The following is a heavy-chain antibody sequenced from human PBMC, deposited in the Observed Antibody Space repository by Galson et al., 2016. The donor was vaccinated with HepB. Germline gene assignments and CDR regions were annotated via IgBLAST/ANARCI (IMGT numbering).Heavy chain of an antibody. V-gene: IGHV4-4*02. J-gene: IGHJ4*02. CDR3: ARQHRGGPSDY. D-gene: IGHD2-21*01. CDR2: ILHSGRV. CDR1: GGSISSSDW. Sequence: SETLSLTCAVSGGSISSSDWWSWVRQPPGQGLEWIGQILHSGRVNYTPSLASRVTISVDTSNNHFSLRLTSVPAADTALYYCARQHRGGPSDYWGQGILVIVTS.